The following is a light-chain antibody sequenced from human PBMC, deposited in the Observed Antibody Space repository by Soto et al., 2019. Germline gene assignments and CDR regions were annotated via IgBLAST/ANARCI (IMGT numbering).Light chain of an antibody. CDR1: QSISTW. J-gene: IGKJ1*01. CDR3: QQYHTYWP. V-gene: IGKV1-5*03. CDR2: KAS. Sequence: DIQMSQSPSTLSASVGDRVTIICRASQSISTWLAWYQQKPGKAPKILIYKASSLESGVPSRFSGSGSGTEFTLTISSLQPDDFALYYCQQYHTYWPFGQGTKVEI.